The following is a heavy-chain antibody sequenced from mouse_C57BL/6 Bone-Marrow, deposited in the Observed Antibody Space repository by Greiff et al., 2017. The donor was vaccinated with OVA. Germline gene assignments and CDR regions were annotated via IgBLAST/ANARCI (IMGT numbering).Heavy chain of an antibody. D-gene: IGHD1-1*01. J-gene: IGHJ2*01. Sequence: QVQLQQPGAELVRPGSSVKLSCKASGYTFTSYWMHWVKQTPIQGLEWIGNIDPSDSETHYNQKFKDKATLTVDKSSSTAYMQLSSLTSEDSAVYYCARRGHDYYGSSPFDYWGQGTTLTVSS. CDR1: GYTFTSYW. CDR2: IDPSDSET. CDR3: ARRGHDYYGSSPFDY. V-gene: IGHV1-52*01.